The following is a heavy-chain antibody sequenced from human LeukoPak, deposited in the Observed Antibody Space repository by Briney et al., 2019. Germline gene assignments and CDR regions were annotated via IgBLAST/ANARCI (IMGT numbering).Heavy chain of an antibody. V-gene: IGHV3-74*01. CDR2: IDDDGRTT. J-gene: IGHJ6*03. Sequence: GGSLRLSCAASGFTFSSYGMHWVRQAPGKGLEWVSRIDDDGRTTIYADSVKGRFTISRDNAKNTVYLQMNSLRAEDTAVYYCTRTYYYYYYMDVWGTGTTVTISS. CDR3: TRTYYYYYYMDV. CDR1: GFTFSSYG.